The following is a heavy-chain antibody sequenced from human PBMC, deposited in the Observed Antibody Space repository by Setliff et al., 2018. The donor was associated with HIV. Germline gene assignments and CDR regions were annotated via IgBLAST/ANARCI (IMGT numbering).Heavy chain of an antibody. V-gene: IGHV4-59*08. CDR1: GGSLSTYY. J-gene: IGHJ6*03. D-gene: IGHD6-6*01. Sequence: SETLSLTCTVSGGSLSTYYWSWIRQPSGKGLEWVGFISYSGSTNYNPSLESRVTISVDTSKNQSSLKLTSVTAADTAVYYCARGGSSSRYYYYMDVWGKGTTVTV. CDR3: ARGGSSSRYYYYMDV. CDR2: ISYSGST.